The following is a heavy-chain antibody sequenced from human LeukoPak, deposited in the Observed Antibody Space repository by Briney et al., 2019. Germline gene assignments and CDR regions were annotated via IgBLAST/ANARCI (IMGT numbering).Heavy chain of an antibody. CDR1: GFTFSSYS. CDR2: ISSSSSYI. CDR3: ARETRGVIAAGIDY. Sequence: GGSLRLSCAASGFTFSSYSMNWVRQAPGKGLEWVSSISSSSSYIYYADSVKGRFTISRDNAKNSLYLQMNTLRAEDTAVYYCARETRGVIAAGIDYWGQGTLVTVSS. D-gene: IGHD6-13*01. J-gene: IGHJ4*02. V-gene: IGHV3-21*04.